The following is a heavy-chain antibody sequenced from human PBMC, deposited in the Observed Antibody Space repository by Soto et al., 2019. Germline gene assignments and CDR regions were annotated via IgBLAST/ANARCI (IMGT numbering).Heavy chain of an antibody. Sequence: SETLSLTCTVSGGSISSGGYYWSWIRQHPGKGLEWIGYIYYSGSTYYNPSLKSRVTISVDTSKNQFSLKLSSVTAADTAVYYCARANYYDSSGYQEFDYWGQGTLVTVSS. CDR1: GGSISSGGYY. V-gene: IGHV4-31*03. CDR2: IYYSGST. CDR3: ARANYYDSSGYQEFDY. D-gene: IGHD3-22*01. J-gene: IGHJ4*02.